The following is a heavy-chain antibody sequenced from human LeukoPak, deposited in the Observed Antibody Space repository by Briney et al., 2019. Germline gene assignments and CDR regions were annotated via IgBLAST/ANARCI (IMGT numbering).Heavy chain of an antibody. CDR1: GFSVTDIY. V-gene: IGHV3-66*02. CDR3: ARGECTGGSCPEH. J-gene: IGHJ1*01. D-gene: IGHD2-15*01. Sequence: GGSLRLSCAASGFSVTDIYMTWVRQAPGKGLEWVAIIFTDGRSYYGDSVKGRFTIPRDRSRNTLYLQLNSLRVEDTATYYCARGECTGGSCPEHWGQGTLVTVSS. CDR2: IFTDGRS.